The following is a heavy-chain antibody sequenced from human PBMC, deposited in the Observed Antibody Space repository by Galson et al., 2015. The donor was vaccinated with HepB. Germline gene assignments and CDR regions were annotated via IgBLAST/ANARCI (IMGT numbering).Heavy chain of an antibody. CDR2: HSAYNRKT. J-gene: IGHJ5*02. V-gene: IGHV1-18*01. D-gene: IGHD2-15*01. CDR3: ARGAVVVGVAATPNNWFDP. Sequence: SVKFSCKASDYTFSSYSITWVRQAPGQGLEWMGWHSAYNRKTRYSQKLQGRVTMTTDTSTSPAYMELRRLRSDDTAVYYCARGAVVVGVAATPNNWFDPWGQGTLVTVSS. CDR1: DYTFSSYS.